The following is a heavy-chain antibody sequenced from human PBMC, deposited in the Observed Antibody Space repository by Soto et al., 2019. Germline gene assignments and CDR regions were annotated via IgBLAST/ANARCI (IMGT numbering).Heavy chain of an antibody. CDR2: IIPIFATA. D-gene: IGHD4-4*01. V-gene: IGHV1-69*13. CDR1: GGTFRNYA. CDR3: ARGVDYSNPGDDF. J-gene: IGHJ4*02. Sequence: ASVKVSCKASGGTFRNYAISWVRQAPGQGLEWMGGIIPIFATASYAQKFQGRVTVTADESTGTAYMELTSLRSEDTAVYYCARGVDYSNPGDDFWGQGTLVTVSS.